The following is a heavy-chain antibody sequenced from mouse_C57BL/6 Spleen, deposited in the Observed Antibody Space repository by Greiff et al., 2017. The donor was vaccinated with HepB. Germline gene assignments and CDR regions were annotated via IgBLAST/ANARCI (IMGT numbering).Heavy chain of an antibody. Sequence: EVQLQQSGPELVKPGASVKISCKASGYSFTGYYMNWVKQSPEKSLEWIGEINPSTGGTTYNQKFKAKATLTVDKSSSTAYMQLKSLTSEDSAVYYCARGDNYGNYGYFDVWGTGTTVTVSS. CDR2: INPSTGGT. CDR3: ARGDNYGNYGYFDV. D-gene: IGHD2-1*01. CDR1: GYSFTGYY. J-gene: IGHJ1*03. V-gene: IGHV1-42*01.